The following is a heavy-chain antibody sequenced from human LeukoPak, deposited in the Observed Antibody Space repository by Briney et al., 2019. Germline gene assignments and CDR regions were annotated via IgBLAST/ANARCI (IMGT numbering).Heavy chain of an antibody. Sequence: GESLRISCKDSGNSFTNYWTSWVRQMPGKGLEWMGRIDPSDSYTNYSPSFQGHVTISVDKSISTAYLQLSRLKASDTAMYYCARRYDSGSTIDQWGQGTLVTVSS. D-gene: IGHD3-10*01. CDR3: ARRYDSGSTIDQ. CDR2: IDPSDSYT. CDR1: GNSFTNYW. J-gene: IGHJ4*02. V-gene: IGHV5-10-1*01.